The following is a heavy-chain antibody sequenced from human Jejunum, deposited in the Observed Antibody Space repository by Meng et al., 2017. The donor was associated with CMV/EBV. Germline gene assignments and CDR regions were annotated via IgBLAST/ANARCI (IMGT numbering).Heavy chain of an antibody. D-gene: IGHD3-22*01. CDR3: ARDNDGSSHYSQFDY. Sequence: SGFLLNSYGIHWVRQFPGKGLEWGAVLWYDGSRKYFADSVQGRFSISRDDSKNTVYLQMNSLRAEDTAVYYCARDNDGSSHYSQFDYWGQGTLVTVSS. J-gene: IGHJ4*02. CDR1: GFLLNSYG. CDR2: LWYDGSRK. V-gene: IGHV3-33*01.